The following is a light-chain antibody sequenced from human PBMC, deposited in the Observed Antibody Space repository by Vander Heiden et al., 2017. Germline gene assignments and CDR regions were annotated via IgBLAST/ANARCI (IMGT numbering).Light chain of an antibody. CDR1: QRVTSTY. J-gene: IGKJ5*01. CDR3: HQYSTSVS. V-gene: IGKV3-20*01. Sequence: EIVLTQSPGTLSLSPGERATLSCRASQRVTSTYLAWYQQRPGQAPRLLIHGVSSRAPGIPARFSGSGSGTDFTLSISRLEPEDFAVYYCHQYSTSVSFGLGTRLEIQ. CDR2: GVS.